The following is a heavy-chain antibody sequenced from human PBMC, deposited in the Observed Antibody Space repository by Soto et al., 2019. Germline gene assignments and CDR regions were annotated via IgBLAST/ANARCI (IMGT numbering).Heavy chain of an antibody. CDR3: ARSAITLFGVVSIPPHYYPEMDV. CDR2: IIPIFGIG. V-gene: IGHV1-69*13. CDR1: GGTFNRYA. D-gene: IGHD3-3*01. Sequence: SVKVSCKASGGTFNRYAISWVRQAPGQGLEWMGGIIPIFGIGNDAQRFQGRVTITADESTGTAYMELSSLRSEDTGVYYCARSAITLFGVVSIPPHYYPEMDVWGQGTTVTVSS. J-gene: IGHJ6*02.